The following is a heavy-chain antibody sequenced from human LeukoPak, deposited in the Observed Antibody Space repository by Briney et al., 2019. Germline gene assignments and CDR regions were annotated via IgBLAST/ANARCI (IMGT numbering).Heavy chain of an antibody. CDR3: AREEDYYGSGTFDY. V-gene: IGHV4-61*02. Sequence: SQTLSLTCTVSGGSISSGSYYWSWIRQPAGKGLEWIGRIYTSGSTNYNPSLKSRVTISVDTSKNQFSLKLSSVTAADTAVYYCAREEDYYGSGTFDYWGQGTLVTVSS. J-gene: IGHJ4*02. D-gene: IGHD3-10*01. CDR2: IYTSGST. CDR1: GGSISSGSYY.